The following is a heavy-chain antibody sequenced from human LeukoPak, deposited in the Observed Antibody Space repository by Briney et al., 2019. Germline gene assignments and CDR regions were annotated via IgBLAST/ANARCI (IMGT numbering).Heavy chain of an antibody. CDR1: GGSISSGSYY. J-gene: IGHJ3*02. CDR2: IYYSGST. Sequence: SETLSLTCTVSGGSISSGSYYWSWIRQPPGKGLEWIGYIYYSGSTNYNPSLKSRVTISVDTSKNQFSLKLSSVTAADTAVYYCARVKGYYDILTGNLDAFDIWGQGTMVTVSS. V-gene: IGHV4-61*01. D-gene: IGHD3-9*01. CDR3: ARVKGYYDILTGNLDAFDI.